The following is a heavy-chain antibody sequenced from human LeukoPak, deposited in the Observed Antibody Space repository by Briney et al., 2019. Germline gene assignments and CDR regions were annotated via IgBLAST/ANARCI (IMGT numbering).Heavy chain of an antibody. D-gene: IGHD6-19*01. Sequence: SETLSLACTVSGGSISSYYWSWIRQPAGKGLEWIGRIYSTGSTKYSPSLESRLTMSLDTSKDQFSLKLTSVTAADTAVYYCARGVVVAGLCYYFDSWGQGSLVSVSS. CDR2: IYSTGST. CDR1: GGSISSYY. CDR3: ARGVVVAGLCYYFDS. J-gene: IGHJ4*02. V-gene: IGHV4-4*07.